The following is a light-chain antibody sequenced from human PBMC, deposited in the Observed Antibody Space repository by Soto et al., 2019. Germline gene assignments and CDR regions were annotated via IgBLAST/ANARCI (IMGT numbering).Light chain of an antibody. CDR3: CSYAGSYTS. CDR1: SSDVGGYNY. CDR2: DVS. V-gene: IGLV2-11*01. Sequence: QSALTQPRSVSGSPGQSVTISCTGTSSDVGGYNYVSWYQQHPGKAPKLMIYDVSKRPSGVPDRFSGSKSGNTASLTISGLQAEDEDDYYCCSYAGSYTSFGTGTKLTVL. J-gene: IGLJ1*01.